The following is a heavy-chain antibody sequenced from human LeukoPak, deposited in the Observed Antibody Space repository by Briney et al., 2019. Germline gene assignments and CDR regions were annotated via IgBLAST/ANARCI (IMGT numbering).Heavy chain of an antibody. D-gene: IGHD3-22*01. CDR2: ISYDGSNK. CDR1: GFTVSSNY. Sequence: GGSLRLSCAASGFTVSSNYMSWVRQAPGKGLEWVAVISYDGSNKYYADSVKGRFTISRDNSKNTLYLQMNSLRAEDTAVYYCARDLKAYYYDSSGYYAPYYYYYGMDVWGQGTTVTVSS. V-gene: IGHV3-30-3*01. CDR3: ARDLKAYYYDSSGYYAPYYYYYGMDV. J-gene: IGHJ6*02.